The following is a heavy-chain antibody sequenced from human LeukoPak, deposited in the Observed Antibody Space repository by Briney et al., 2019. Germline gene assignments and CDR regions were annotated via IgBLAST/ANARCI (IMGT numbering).Heavy chain of an antibody. J-gene: IGHJ6*02. Sequence: SETLSLTCTVSGVSISSYYWSWIRQPAGKGLEWIGRFYTSGSTNYNPSLKSRVTMSVDTSKNQFSLKLKSVTAADTAVYYCARDRTVVGTYSYYGMDVWGQGTTVTVSS. D-gene: IGHD4-23*01. CDR2: FYTSGST. V-gene: IGHV4-4*07. CDR1: GVSISSYY. CDR3: ARDRTVVGTYSYYGMDV.